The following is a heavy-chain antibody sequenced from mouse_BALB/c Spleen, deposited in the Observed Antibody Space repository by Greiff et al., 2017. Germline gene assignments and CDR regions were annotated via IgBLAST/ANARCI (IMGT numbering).Heavy chain of an antibody. Sequence: EVNVVESGGGLVKPGGSLKLSCAASGFTFSDYYMYWVRQTPEKRLEWVATISDGGSYTYYPDSVKGRFTISRDNAKNNLYLQMGSLKSEDTAMYYCAREGGAYGNYGYYAMDYWGQGTSVTVSS. CDR2: ISDGGSYT. CDR3: AREGGAYGNYGYYAMDY. V-gene: IGHV5-4*02. CDR1: GFTFSDYY. J-gene: IGHJ4*01. D-gene: IGHD2-1*01.